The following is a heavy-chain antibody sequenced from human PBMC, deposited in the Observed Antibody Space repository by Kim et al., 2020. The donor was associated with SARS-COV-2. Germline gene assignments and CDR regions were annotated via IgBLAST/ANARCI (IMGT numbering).Heavy chain of an antibody. V-gene: IGHV4-39*01. CDR1: GGSISSSSYY. D-gene: IGHD1-26*01. CDR3: ASHKIGATSFDY. J-gene: IGHJ4*02. Sequence: SETLSLTCTVSGGSISSSSYYWGWIRQPPGKGLEWIGSIYYSGSTYYNPSLKSRVTISVDTSKNQFSLKLSSVTAADTAVYYCASHKIGATSFDYWGQGTLVTVSS. CDR2: IYYSGST.